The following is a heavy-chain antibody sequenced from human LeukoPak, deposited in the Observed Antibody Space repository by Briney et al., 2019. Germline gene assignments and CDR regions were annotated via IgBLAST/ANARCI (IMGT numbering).Heavy chain of an antibody. Sequence: GESLKISCKGSGYSFTNYWIGWVRQMPGKGLEWMGIIYPGGSGIRYSPSSQGQVTISADKSINTAFLQWSSLRASDTAMYYCARQLSSGWHHAAFDIWGLGTLVTVSS. J-gene: IGHJ3*02. V-gene: IGHV5-51*01. CDR1: GYSFTNYW. CDR3: ARQLSSGWHHAAFDI. D-gene: IGHD6-19*01. CDR2: IYPGGSGI.